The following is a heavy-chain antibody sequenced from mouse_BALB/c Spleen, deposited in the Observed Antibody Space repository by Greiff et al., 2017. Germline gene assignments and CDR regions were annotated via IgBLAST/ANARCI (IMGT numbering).Heavy chain of an antibody. CDR3: AEQRVITKGFGDY. J-gene: IGHJ2*01. V-gene: IGHV1-14*01. CDR2: INPYNDGT. Sequence: VLLLQSGPELVKPGASVKMSCKASGFTFTSYVMHWVKQTPGQGLEWIGYINPYNDGTKYNEKFKGKATLTSDKSSSTAYMELSSLTSEDSAVYYCAEQRVITKGFGDYWGQGTTLTVSS. CDR1: GFTFTSYV. D-gene: IGHD2-4*01.